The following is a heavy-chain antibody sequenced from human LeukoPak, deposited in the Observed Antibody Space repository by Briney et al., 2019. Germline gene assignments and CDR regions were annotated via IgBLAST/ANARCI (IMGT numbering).Heavy chain of an antibody. CDR2: VNHSGST. Sequence: PSETLSLTCTVYGESFSGYSCTWIRQPPGKGLEWIAEVNHSGSTNYNPSLKSRVTISLDTSKNQFLLKLSSVTAADTAVYYCARGVYYGSGSYNWGQGTLVAVSS. CDR3: ARGVYYGSGSYN. D-gene: IGHD3-10*01. J-gene: IGHJ4*02. CDR1: GESFSGYS. V-gene: IGHV4-34*01.